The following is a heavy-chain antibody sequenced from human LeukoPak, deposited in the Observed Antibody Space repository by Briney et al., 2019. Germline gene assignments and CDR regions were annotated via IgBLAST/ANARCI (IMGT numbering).Heavy chain of an antibody. CDR3: ARGRGYYYGSGSYYPYNWFDP. D-gene: IGHD3-10*01. CDR2: INHIGST. CDR1: GGSFSVYY. Sequence: SETLSLTCAVYGGSFSVYYWSWIRQPPGNGLEWIGEINHIGSTNYNPSIKSRVTISVDTSKNQFSLKLSSVTAADTAVYYCARGRGYYYGSGSYYPYNWFDPWGQGTLVTVSS. V-gene: IGHV4-34*01. J-gene: IGHJ5*02.